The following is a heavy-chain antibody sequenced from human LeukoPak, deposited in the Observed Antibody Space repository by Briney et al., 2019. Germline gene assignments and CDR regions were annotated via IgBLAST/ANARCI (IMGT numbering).Heavy chain of an antibody. D-gene: IGHD3-22*01. CDR3: ARGPCYYDSSGYHHNFDY. V-gene: IGHV3-20*01. Sequence: GGSLRLSCAASGFTFDDYGMSWVRQAPGKGLEWVSGINWNGGSTGYADSVKGRFTISRDNAKNSLYLQMNSLRAEDTALYHCARGPCYYDSSGYHHNFDYWGQGTLVTVSS. CDR2: INWNGGST. CDR1: GFTFDDYG. J-gene: IGHJ4*02.